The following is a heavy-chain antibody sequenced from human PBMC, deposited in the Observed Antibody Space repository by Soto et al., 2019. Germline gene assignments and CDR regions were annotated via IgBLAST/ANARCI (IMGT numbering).Heavy chain of an antibody. D-gene: IGHD2-2*01. CDR1: GFTFDDYT. CDR3: AKDGSTEYPGYYFDY. J-gene: IGHJ4*02. Sequence: EVQLVESGGVVVQPGGSLRLSCAASGFTFDDYTMHWVRQAPGKGLEWVSLISWDGGSTYYADSVKVRFTISRDNSKNSLYLQMNSLRSEDTALYYCAKDGSTEYPGYYFDYWGQGTLVTVSS. CDR2: ISWDGGST. V-gene: IGHV3-43*01.